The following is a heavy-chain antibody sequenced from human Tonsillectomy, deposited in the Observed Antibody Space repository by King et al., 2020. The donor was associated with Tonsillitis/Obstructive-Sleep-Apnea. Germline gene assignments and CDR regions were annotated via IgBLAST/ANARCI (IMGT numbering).Heavy chain of an antibody. V-gene: IGHV4-4*02. CDR2: RYHSGSS. CDR3: AKRDLRLYFDY. CDR1: GASISTSNW. J-gene: IGHJ4*02. Sequence: VQLQESGPGLVKPSGTLSLTCAVSGASISTSNWWSWGRQPPGGGPEWIGERYHSGSSSYNPSLKSRVTLSLDKSKNQFSLNLTSVTAADTAVYYCAKRDLRLYFDYWGQGTLVTVSS. D-gene: IGHD6-25*01.